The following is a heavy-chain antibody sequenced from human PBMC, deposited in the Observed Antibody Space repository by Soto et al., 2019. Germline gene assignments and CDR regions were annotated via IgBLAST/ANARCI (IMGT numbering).Heavy chain of an antibody. J-gene: IGHJ4*02. D-gene: IGHD2-21*02. CDR2: IFYSGAN. CDR1: GASINSYY. Sequence: QVQLQESGPGLVKPSETLSLTCTVSGASINSYYWTWIRQSPGKGLECIGFIFYSGANNSNPSLKSRVTMSVDTSQNQFSLRLSSVTAADTAVYYCARVFPSYCGGDCSHFDSWGQGTLVTVSS. CDR3: ARVFPSYCGGDCSHFDS. V-gene: IGHV4-59*01.